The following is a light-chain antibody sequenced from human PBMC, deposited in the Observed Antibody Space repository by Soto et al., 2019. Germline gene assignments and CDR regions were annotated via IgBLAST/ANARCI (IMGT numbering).Light chain of an antibody. CDR2: EGT. CDR3: CSYAAGSVLV. V-gene: IGLV2-23*01. CDR1: SGDVGSYNL. Sequence: QSVLTQPASVSGSPGQSITISCTGTSGDVGSYNLVSWYRHHPGKAPKLMIYEGTKRPSGVSNRFSGSKSGDTASLTIYGIQAEDEADYYCCSYAAGSVLVFGGGTQLTVL. J-gene: IGLJ2*01.